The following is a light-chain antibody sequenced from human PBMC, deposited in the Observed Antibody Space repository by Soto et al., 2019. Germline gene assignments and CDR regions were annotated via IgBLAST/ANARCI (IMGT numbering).Light chain of an antibody. V-gene: IGLV2-14*01. J-gene: IGLJ1*01. CDR3: SSYTSSSTLV. CDR1: SSDVARYNH. CDR2: EVS. Sequence: QSVLTQPASVPGSPGQSITISCTGTSSDVARYNHVSWYQQCLDKAPKLMIYEVSARPSGVSNRFSGSKSGNTASLTISGLQAEDEGDYYCSSYTSSSTLVFGTGTKLTVL.